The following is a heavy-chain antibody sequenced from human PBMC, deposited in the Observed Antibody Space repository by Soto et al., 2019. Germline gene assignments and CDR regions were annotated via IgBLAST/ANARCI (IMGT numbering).Heavy chain of an antibody. D-gene: IGHD2-15*01. CDR1: GGTFSSYA. CDR2: IIPIFGTA. CDR3: ARDDAPEVVAATLFY. V-gene: IGHV1-69*13. J-gene: IGHJ4*02. Sequence: GASVKVSCKASGGTFSSYAISWVRQAPGQGLEWMGGIIPIFGTANYAQKFQGRVTITADESTSTAYMELSSLRSEDTAVYYCARDDAPEVVAATLFYWGQGTLVTVSS.